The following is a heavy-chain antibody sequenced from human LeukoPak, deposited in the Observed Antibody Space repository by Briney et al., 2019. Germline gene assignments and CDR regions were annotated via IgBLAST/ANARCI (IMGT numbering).Heavy chain of an antibody. CDR2: VFYSGST. CDR1: GASITSSY. D-gene: IGHD2-2*01. CDR3: ARGFSTSWQFFDY. V-gene: IGHV4-59*01. Sequence: SETLSLTCTVSGASITSSYWTWIRQPPGKGLEWIGCVFYSGSTNYNPSLKSRVTISEDTSKNQFSLKLSSVTAADTAVYYCARGFSTSWQFFDYRGQGILVTVSS. J-gene: IGHJ4*02.